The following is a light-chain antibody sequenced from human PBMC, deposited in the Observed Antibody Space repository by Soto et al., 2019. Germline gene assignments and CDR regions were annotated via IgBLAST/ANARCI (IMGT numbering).Light chain of an antibody. CDR1: QSLLHANGYNY. CDR2: LGS. J-gene: IGKJ2*01. V-gene: IGKV2-28*01. CDR3: MQALQTPLYT. Sequence: DIVITQSPLSLPVTPGEPASISCKSSQSLLHANGYNYLDWYLQKPGQSPQLLIYLGSNRASGVPDRFSGSGSGTDFTLKISRVEAEDVGVYYCMQALQTPLYTFGQGTK.